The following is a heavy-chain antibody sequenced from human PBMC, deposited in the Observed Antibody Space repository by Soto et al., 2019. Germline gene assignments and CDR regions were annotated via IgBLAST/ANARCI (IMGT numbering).Heavy chain of an antibody. V-gene: IGHV4-39*01. D-gene: IGHD6-13*01. J-gene: IGHJ6*02. Sequence: ETLSLTCTFSGGSISSSSYYWGWIRQPPGKGLEWIGSIYYSGSTYYNPSLKSRVTISVDTSKNQFSLKLSSVTAADTAVYYCARQGSSSWYWNYYYGMDVWGQGTTVTAP. CDR3: ARQGSSSWYWNYYYGMDV. CDR2: IYYSGST. CDR1: GGSISSSSYY.